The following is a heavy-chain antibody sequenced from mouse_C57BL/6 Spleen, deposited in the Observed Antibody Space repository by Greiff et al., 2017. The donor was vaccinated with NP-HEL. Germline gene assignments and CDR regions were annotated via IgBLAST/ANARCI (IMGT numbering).Heavy chain of an antibody. CDR2: IYPGDGDT. D-gene: IGHD1-1*01. CDR1: GYAFSSSW. J-gene: IGHJ2*01. Sequence: VQLQQSGPELVKPGASVKISCKASGYAFSSSWMNWVKQRPGKGLEWIGRIYPGDGDTNYNGKFKGKATLTADKSSSTAYMQLSSLTSEDSAVYFCARSISTTVVVRNYFDYWGQGTTLTVSS. V-gene: IGHV1-82*01. CDR3: ARSISTTVVVRNYFDY.